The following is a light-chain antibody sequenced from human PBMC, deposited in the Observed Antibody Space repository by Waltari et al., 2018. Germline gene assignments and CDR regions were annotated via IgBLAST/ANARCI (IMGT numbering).Light chain of an antibody. Sequence: DIQMTQSPSTLSASVGDRVTITCRASQSVSSWLAWYQQKPGKAPKLLIYKTSSLESGVPSRFSGSASGKEFTLTISSLQPDDFATYYCQQYDTYPWTFGQGTKVEIK. CDR3: QQYDTYPWT. V-gene: IGKV1-5*03. J-gene: IGKJ1*01. CDR2: KTS. CDR1: QSVSSW.